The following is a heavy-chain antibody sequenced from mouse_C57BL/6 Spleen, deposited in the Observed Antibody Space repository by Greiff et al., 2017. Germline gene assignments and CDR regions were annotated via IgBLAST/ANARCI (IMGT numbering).Heavy chain of an antibody. CDR1: GYTFTSYW. Sequence: VKLQQPGAELVKPGASVKLSCKASGYTFTSYWMHWVKQRPGQGLEWIGMIHPNSGSTNYNEKFKSKATLTVDKSSSTAYMQLSSLTSEDSAVYYCARRGIYDGYSNWYFDVWGTGTTVTVSS. CDR3: ARRGIYDGYSNWYFDV. V-gene: IGHV1-64*01. CDR2: IHPNSGST. D-gene: IGHD2-3*01. J-gene: IGHJ1*03.